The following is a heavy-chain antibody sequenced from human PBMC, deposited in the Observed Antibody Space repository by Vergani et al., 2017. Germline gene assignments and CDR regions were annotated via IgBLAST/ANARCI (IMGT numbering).Heavy chain of an antibody. CDR1: GVSITTYY. V-gene: IGHV4-59*01. CDR2: IYYSGST. Sequence: QVRLQESGPGLVKPSETLSLICTVSGVSITTYYWSWVRQPPGKGLEWLGYIYYSGSTTYNPSLKSRLTISVDTSKNQFSLRLSSVTAADTALYYCARRSGIVYDIFSGTQYFFDFWGQGTLVTVSS. D-gene: IGHD3-9*01. CDR3: ARRSGIVYDIFSGTQYFFDF. J-gene: IGHJ4*02.